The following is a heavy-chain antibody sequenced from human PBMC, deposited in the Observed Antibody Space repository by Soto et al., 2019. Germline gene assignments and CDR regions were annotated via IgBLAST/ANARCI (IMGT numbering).Heavy chain of an antibody. D-gene: IGHD4-17*01. CDR3: ARSLLEDYGDYAHEGY. J-gene: IGHJ4*02. V-gene: IGHV1-69*12. Sequence: QVQLVQSGAEVKKPGSSVKVSCKASGGTFSSYAISWVRQAPGQGLEWMGGIIPIVSTANYAQKFQGRVTISADESTSTAYMDLSSLRSEDTAVYYCARSLLEDYGDYAHEGYWGQGTLVTVSS. CDR1: GGTFSSYA. CDR2: IIPIVSTA.